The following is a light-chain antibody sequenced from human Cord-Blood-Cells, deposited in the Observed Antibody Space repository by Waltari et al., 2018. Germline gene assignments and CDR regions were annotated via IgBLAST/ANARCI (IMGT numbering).Light chain of an antibody. CDR2: GAS. J-gene: IGKJ1*01. CDR3: RQYGSAPRT. Sequence: DIVMTQSLGTLSLASGARATTACRASQSVSSSYLAWYQQKPGQAPRLLIYGASSRATGIPDRFSGSGAGKDVTLCHVRLGTEDFAVYYGRQYGSAPRTFGPGTKVEL. V-gene: IGKV3-20*01. CDR1: QSVSSSY.